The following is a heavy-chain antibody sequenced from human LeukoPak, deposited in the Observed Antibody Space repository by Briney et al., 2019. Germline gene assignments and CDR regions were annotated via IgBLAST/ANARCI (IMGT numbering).Heavy chain of an antibody. CDR2: ISYDGNNR. J-gene: IGHJ4*02. V-gene: IGHV3-30-3*01. D-gene: IGHD4-17*01. CDR1: GFTFSSYA. CDR3: ARDVEYGDFAGYFDS. Sequence: GGSLRLSCAASGFTFSSYAMHWVRQAPGKGLEWVAVISYDGNNRYYADSVKGRFTISRDSSKNTLYLQMNSLTTEDTAVYYCARDVEYGDFAGYFDSWGQGTLVTVSS.